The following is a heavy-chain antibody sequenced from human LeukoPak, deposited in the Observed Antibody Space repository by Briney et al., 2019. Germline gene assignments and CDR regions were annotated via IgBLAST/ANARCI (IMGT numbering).Heavy chain of an antibody. Sequence: PGGSLRLSCAASGFTFSGYAMSWVRQAPGKGLEWVSAISGSGGSTYYADSVKGRFTISRDNSKNTLYLQMNSLRAEDTAVYYCAKGETITMVRSPYPGDYWGQGTLVTVSS. V-gene: IGHV3-23*01. CDR2: ISGSGGST. J-gene: IGHJ4*02. CDR1: GFTFSGYA. D-gene: IGHD3-10*01. CDR3: AKGETITMVRSPYPGDY.